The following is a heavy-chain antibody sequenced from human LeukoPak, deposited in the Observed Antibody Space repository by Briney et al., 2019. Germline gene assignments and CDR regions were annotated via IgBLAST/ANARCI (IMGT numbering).Heavy chain of an antibody. Sequence: PSETLSLTCTVSGGSISSYYWSWIRQPPGKGLEWIGEINHSGSTNYNPSLKSRVTISVDTSKNQFSLKLSSVTAADTAVYYCARRAIVVVITALDYWGQGTLVTVSS. CDR3: ARRAIVVVITALDY. CDR1: GGSISSYY. J-gene: IGHJ4*02. CDR2: INHSGST. V-gene: IGHV4-34*01. D-gene: IGHD3-22*01.